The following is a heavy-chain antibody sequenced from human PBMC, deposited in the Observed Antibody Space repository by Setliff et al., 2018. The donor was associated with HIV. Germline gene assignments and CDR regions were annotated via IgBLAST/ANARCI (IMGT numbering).Heavy chain of an antibody. Sequence: GASVKVSCKTSGYTFIDNYIHWVRQAPGQGLEWMAWINAYTGDTNYAQKFQGSVTVTRDTSISTAYMELSRLRSDDTAVYYCATSSRIYYYSYMDVWGKGTTVTVSS. CDR1: GYTFIDNY. D-gene: IGHD2-2*01. CDR2: INAYTGDT. J-gene: IGHJ6*03. CDR3: ATSSRIYYYSYMDV. V-gene: IGHV1-2*02.